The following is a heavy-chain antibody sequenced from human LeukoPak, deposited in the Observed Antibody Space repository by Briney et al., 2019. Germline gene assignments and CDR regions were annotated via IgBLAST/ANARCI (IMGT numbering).Heavy chain of an antibody. Sequence: GGSLRLSCAASGFTFSSYAMHWVRQAPGKGLEWVAVISYDGSNKYYADSVKGRFTISRDNSKNTLYLQMNSLRAEDTAVYYCARGSAAAIPVFDYWGQGTLVTVSS. V-gene: IGHV3-30-3*01. CDR3: ARGSAAAIPVFDY. CDR1: GFTFSSYA. CDR2: ISYDGSNK. J-gene: IGHJ4*02. D-gene: IGHD2-2*02.